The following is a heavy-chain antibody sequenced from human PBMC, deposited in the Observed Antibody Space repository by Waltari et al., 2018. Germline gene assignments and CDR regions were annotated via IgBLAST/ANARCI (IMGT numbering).Heavy chain of an antibody. J-gene: IGHJ3*01. CDR2: IYSGGSST. Sequence: EVQLLESGGGLVQPGGSMRLACSASGFTFSSYGMSWVRQAPGKGLEWVAVIYSGGSSTFYTDSVKGRFTTSRDNSKNTLYLQMDSLRGDDTAVYYCAKALNSLYAFDLWGQGTMVTVSS. CDR3: AKALNSLYAFDL. V-gene: IGHV3-23*03. CDR1: GFTFSSYG. D-gene: IGHD2-8*01.